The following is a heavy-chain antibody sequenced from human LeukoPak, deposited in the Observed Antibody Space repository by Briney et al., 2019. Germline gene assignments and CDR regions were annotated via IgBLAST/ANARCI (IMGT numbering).Heavy chain of an antibody. CDR2: INPSGGST. Sequence: ASVKVSCKASGYTFTSYYVHWVRQAPGQGLEWMGIINPSGGSTSYAQKFQGRVTMTRDTSTSTVYMELSSLRSEDTAVYYCARYSAGDAFDIWGQGTMVTVSS. J-gene: IGHJ3*02. V-gene: IGHV1-46*01. CDR1: GYTFTSYY. CDR3: ARYSAGDAFDI. D-gene: IGHD2-15*01.